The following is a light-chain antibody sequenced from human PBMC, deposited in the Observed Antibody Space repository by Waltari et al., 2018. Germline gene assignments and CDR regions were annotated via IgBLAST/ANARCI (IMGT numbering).Light chain of an antibody. V-gene: IGLV1-47*01. J-gene: IGLJ3*02. CDR2: RNN. Sequence: QSVLTQPPSASGTPGQRVTISCSGSTSNIGRNYVYWYQQFPGTAPKLLVHRNNWRRSGVPDRISGSKSGTSASLAISGLRSEDEADYYCATWDGSLTAWVFGGGTKVTVL. CDR1: TSNIGRNY. CDR3: ATWDGSLTAWV.